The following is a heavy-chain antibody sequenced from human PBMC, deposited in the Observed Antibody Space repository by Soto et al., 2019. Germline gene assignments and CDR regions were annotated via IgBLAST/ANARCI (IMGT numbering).Heavy chain of an antibody. V-gene: IGHV3-33*01. CDR1: GFTVSNYG. CDR3: ARGDAWTDEAFDI. Sequence: QVPLVESGGGVVQPGGSLRLSCAASGFTVSNYGMHWVRQAPGKGLEWVAVIRYDGNNKYYRDSVKGRFTISRDNSKNTVDLQMSSLRGEDTAVYYCARGDAWTDEAFDIWGQGTRVTVSS. CDR2: IRYDGNNK. D-gene: IGHD5-12*01. J-gene: IGHJ3*02.